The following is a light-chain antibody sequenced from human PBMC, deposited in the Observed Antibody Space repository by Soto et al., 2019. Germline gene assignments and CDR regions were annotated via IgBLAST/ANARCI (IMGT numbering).Light chain of an antibody. Sequence: QSVLTQPASVSGSPGQSITISCTGTSSDVGGFIYVSWYQQHPGKAPKLMIYDVNNRPSGVSNRFSGSKSGNTASLTISGLQTDDEADYYCVSYTTSTSYVFGSGTKVTV. J-gene: IGLJ1*01. V-gene: IGLV2-14*03. CDR2: DVN. CDR1: SSDVGGFIY. CDR3: VSYTTSTSYV.